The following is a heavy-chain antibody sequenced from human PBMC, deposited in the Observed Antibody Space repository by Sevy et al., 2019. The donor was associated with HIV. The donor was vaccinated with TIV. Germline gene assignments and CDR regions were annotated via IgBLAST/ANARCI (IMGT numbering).Heavy chain of an antibody. CDR1: GFTVSSDY. V-gene: IGHV3-23*01. CDR2: ISGGGGDT. CDR3: VKGARYTIPNDAFDI. Sequence: GGSLRLSCAASGFTVSSDYMTWVRQAPGKGLEWVSGISGGGGDTFYADSVKGRFTISRDNSKNTLFLQINSLRAEDTALYYCVKGARYTIPNDAFDIWGQGTMVTVSS. J-gene: IGHJ3*02. D-gene: IGHD2-2*02.